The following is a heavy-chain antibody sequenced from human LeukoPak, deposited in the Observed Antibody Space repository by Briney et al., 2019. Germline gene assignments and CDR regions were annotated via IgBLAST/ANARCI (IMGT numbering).Heavy chain of an antibody. CDR3: ARVPKYSSGWYNFDY. CDR2: IYYSGST. D-gene: IGHD6-19*01. V-gene: IGHV4-59*01. CDR1: GGSISSYY. J-gene: IGHJ4*02. Sequence: SETLSLTCTVSGGSISSYYWSWIRQPPGKGLEWIGYIYYSGSTNYNPSLKSRVTISVDTPKNQFSLKLSSVTAADTAVYYCARVPKYSSGWYNFDYWGQGTLVTVSS.